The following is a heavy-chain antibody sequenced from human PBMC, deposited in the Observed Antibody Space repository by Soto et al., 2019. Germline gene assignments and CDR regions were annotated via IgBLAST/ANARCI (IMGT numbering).Heavy chain of an antibody. CDR1: GYTFTSYD. CDR3: ARWPDGYYYYGMDV. CDR2: MNPNSGHT. J-gene: IGHJ6*02. Sequence: QVQLVQSGAEVKKPGASVKVSCKASGYTFTSYDINWVRQATGQGLEWMGWMNPNSGHTGHAQKFQGRVNLTKNTSISTAYMELSSLRSEDTAVYYCARWPDGYYYYGMDVWGQGTTVTVSS. V-gene: IGHV1-8*01.